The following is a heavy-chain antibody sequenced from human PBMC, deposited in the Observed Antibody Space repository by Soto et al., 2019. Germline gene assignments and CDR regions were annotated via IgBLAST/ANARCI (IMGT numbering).Heavy chain of an antibody. CDR2: ISYDGSNK. CDR1: GFTFSSYG. D-gene: IGHD2-15*01. V-gene: IGHV3-30*03. J-gene: IGHJ4*02. Sequence: QVQLVESGGGVVQPGRSLRLSCAASGFTFSSYGMHWVRQAPGKGLEWVAVISYDGSNKYYADSVKGRFTIYRDNSNNTLYLKMNSQRNEETAVYYCSMSIDMAYWGQGNLDTVSS. CDR3: SMSIDMAY.